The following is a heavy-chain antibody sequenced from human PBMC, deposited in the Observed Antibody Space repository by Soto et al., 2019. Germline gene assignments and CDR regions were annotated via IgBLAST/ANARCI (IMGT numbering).Heavy chain of an antibody. CDR2: ISGSGGST. D-gene: IGHD3-22*01. V-gene: IGHV3-23*01. Sequence: AGGSLRLSCAASGFTFSSYAMSWVRQAPGKGLEWVSAISGSGGSTYYADSVKGRFTISRDNSKNTLYLQMNSLRAEDTAVYYCASTYTYYYDSSGYYHDYWGQGTLVTVSS. J-gene: IGHJ4*02. CDR1: GFTFSSYA. CDR3: ASTYTYYYDSSGYYHDY.